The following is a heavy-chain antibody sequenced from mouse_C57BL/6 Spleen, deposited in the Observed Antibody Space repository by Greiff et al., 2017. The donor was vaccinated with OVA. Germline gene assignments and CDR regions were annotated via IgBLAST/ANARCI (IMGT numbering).Heavy chain of an antibody. V-gene: IGHV1-59*01. J-gene: IGHJ3*01. Sequence: QVQLQQPGAELVRPGTSVKLSCKASGYTFTSYWMHWVKQRPGQGLEWIGVIDPSDSYTNYNQKFKGKATLTVDTSSSTAYMQLSSLTSEDSAVYYCAPWGFAYWGQGTLVTVSA. CDR1: GYTFTSYW. CDR3: APWGFAY. D-gene: IGHD4-1*01. CDR2: IDPSDSYT.